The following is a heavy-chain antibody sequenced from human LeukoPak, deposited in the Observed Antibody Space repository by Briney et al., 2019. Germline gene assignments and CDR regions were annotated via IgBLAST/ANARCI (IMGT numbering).Heavy chain of an antibody. CDR3: ARGKTRVVAATWFRNWFDP. D-gene: IGHD2-15*01. CDR2: ISHSGST. CDR1: GGPFRGYY. Sequence: SETLSLTCTVYGGPFRGYYWIWLRQPPGKGLEGIGEISHSGSTKYSPSLKSRVTISVDTSKTQFSFKLSSVTAADTAVYYCARGKTRVVAATWFRNWFDPWGQGTLVTVSS. J-gene: IGHJ5*02. V-gene: IGHV4-34*01.